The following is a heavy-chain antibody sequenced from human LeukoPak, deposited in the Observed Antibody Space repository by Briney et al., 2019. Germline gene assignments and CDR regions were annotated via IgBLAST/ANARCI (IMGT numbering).Heavy chain of an antibody. CDR3: ARSYPSGYSYGYGSYGMDV. Sequence: PGRSLRLSCAASGFTFSSYAMHWVRQAPGKGLEWVAVISYDGSNKYYADSVKGRFTISRDNSKNTLYLQMNSLRAEDTAVYYCARSYPSGYSYGYGSYGMDVWGKGTTVTVSS. D-gene: IGHD5-18*01. CDR2: ISYDGSNK. J-gene: IGHJ6*04. CDR1: GFTFSSYA. V-gene: IGHV3-30-3*01.